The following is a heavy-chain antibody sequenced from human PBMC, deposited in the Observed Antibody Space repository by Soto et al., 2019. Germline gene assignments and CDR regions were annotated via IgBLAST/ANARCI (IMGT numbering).Heavy chain of an antibody. Sequence: SETLSLTCTVSGGSISSYYWSWIRQPPGKGLEWIRYIYYSGSTNYNPSLKSRVTISVDTSKNQFSLKLSSVTAADTAVYYCARAGCGGDCYSGLDYYYYGMDVWGQGTTVT. D-gene: IGHD2-21*02. CDR2: IYYSGST. CDR3: ARAGCGGDCYSGLDYYYYGMDV. J-gene: IGHJ6*02. CDR1: GGSISSYY. V-gene: IGHV4-59*01.